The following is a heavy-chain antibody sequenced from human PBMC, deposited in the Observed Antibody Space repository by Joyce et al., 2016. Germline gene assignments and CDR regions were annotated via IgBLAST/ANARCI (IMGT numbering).Heavy chain of an antibody. Sequence: QVQLVQSEIEVKQPGASVKVSCKASGYTFTRYGIAWVRQAPGQGLEWMGWITTYNGYTKYTQNLQGRATMTTDTSTSTAYMELRSLRSDDTAVYYCARDPTGGPLDYWGQGTLVTVSS. CDR3: ARDPTGGPLDY. J-gene: IGHJ4*02. V-gene: IGHV1-18*01. CDR2: ITTYNGYT. CDR1: GYTFTRYG. D-gene: IGHD1-14*01.